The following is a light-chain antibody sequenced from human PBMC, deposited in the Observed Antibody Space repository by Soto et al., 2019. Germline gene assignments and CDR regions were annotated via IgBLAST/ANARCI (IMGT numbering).Light chain of an antibody. Sequence: EIVMTQSPATPSVSPGERATLSCRASQSVSTYLAWYQQKPGQAPRLLIFGASTRATGIPARFSGSGSGSEFTLTISSLQSEDFAVYSCQQYNNWPLVTFGGGTRVEIK. CDR2: GAS. CDR1: QSVSTY. J-gene: IGKJ4*01. V-gene: IGKV3-15*01. CDR3: QQYNNWPLVT.